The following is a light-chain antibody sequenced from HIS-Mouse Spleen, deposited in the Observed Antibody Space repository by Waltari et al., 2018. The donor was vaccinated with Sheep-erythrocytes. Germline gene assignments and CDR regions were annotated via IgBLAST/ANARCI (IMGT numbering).Light chain of an antibody. V-gene: IGLV2-23*01. CDR2: EGS. Sequence: QSALTQPRSVSGSPGQSVTISCTGTSSDVGSYNLVSWYQQHPGKAPKRMIYEGSKRPSGVSNRVSGSKSGNTASLTISGLQAEDEADYYCCSYAGSSTPWVFGGGTKLTVL. CDR1: SSDVGSYNL. CDR3: CSYAGSSTPWV. J-gene: IGLJ3*02.